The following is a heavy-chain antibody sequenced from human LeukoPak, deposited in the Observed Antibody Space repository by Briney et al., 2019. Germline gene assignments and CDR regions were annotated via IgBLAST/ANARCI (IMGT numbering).Heavy chain of an antibody. CDR1: GFTFSSYS. CDR3: ARDLANDAFYDFWSGPN. V-gene: IGHV3-21*01. CDR2: ISGTGSHI. J-gene: IGHJ4*02. Sequence: GGSLRLSCAASGFTFSSYSMNWVRQAPGKGLEWVSFISGTGSHIYYAGSVKGRFTISRDNAKNALFLQLNSLGTEDTAVYYCARDLANDAFYDFWSGPNWGQGTLVTVSS. D-gene: IGHD3-3*01.